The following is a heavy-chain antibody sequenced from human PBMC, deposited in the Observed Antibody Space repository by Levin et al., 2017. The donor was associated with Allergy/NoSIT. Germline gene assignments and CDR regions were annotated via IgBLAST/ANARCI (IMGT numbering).Heavy chain of an antibody. Sequence: HPGESLKISCAASGFTFDDYAMHWVRQAPGKGLEWVSLVSWDGGSAYYADSVKGRFTISRDNSKNSLYLQMHTLRAEDTALYYCAKDKLSHAPSGIDYWGQGTLVTVSS. D-gene: IGHD3-10*01. CDR3: AKDKLSHAPSGIDY. V-gene: IGHV3-43D*03. CDR1: GFTFDDYA. J-gene: IGHJ4*02. CDR2: VSWDGGSA.